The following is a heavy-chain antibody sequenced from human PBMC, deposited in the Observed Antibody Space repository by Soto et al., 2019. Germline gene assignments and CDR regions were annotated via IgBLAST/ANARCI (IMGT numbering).Heavy chain of an antibody. D-gene: IGHD1-26*01. Sequence: QVQLVQSGPEVKKPGASVKVSCEASGYTFTTSGISWVRQAPGQGLEWMGWISTYNGDTNSAQKFQGRVTMTADTCTGTVYMELMSLKSDESAVYYCARHGSWPYYYYGLDVWGQGTTVTVSS. V-gene: IGHV1-18*01. CDR1: GYTFTTSG. J-gene: IGHJ6*02. CDR3: ARHGSWPYYYYGLDV. CDR2: ISTYNGDT.